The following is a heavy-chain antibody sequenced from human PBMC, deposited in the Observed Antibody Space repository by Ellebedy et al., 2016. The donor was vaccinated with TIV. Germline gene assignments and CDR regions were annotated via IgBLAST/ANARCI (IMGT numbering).Heavy chain of an antibody. CDR2: TKQDGSEK. CDR3: ARFSRGAPFVDYLYYMDV. J-gene: IGHJ6*03. CDR1: GFTFSTYW. D-gene: IGHD3-3*02. V-gene: IGHV3-7*01. Sequence: PGGSLRLSCAASGFTFSTYWMGWVRQAAGKGLEWVANTKQDGSEKYYVDSVMGRFTISRDNAKNSLYLQMNSLRAEDTAVYYCARFSRGAPFVDYLYYMDVWGKGTTVTVSS.